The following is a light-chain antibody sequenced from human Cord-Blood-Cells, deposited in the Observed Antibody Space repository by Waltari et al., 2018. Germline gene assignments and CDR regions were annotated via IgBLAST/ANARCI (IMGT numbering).Light chain of an antibody. CDR2: EGS. V-gene: IGLV2-23*01. CDR3: CSYAGSSRV. CDR1: SSDVGSYNL. J-gene: IGLJ3*02. Sequence: QSALTPPASVSGSPGQSITISCTGTSSDVGSYNLVSWYQQHPGKDPKLMIYEGSKPPSGGSSRFAGSKSGNTASLTISGLQAEDEADYYCCSYAGSSRVFGGGTKLTVL.